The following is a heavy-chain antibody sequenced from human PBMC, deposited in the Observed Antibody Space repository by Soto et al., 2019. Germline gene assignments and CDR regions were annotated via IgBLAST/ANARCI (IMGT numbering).Heavy chain of an antibody. V-gene: IGHV1-46*01. Sequence: ASVKVSCKASGYTFSSYYIHWVRQAPGQGLEWIGIINPNGGSTNYAQNFKGRLTVTRDTSAATVYMDLSALTSDDTAMYYCARSPPFCSSTSCYAEDNWFDPWGQGTLVTVSS. J-gene: IGHJ5*02. CDR2: INPNGGST. CDR1: GYTFSSYY. D-gene: IGHD2-2*01. CDR3: ARSPPFCSSTSCYAEDNWFDP.